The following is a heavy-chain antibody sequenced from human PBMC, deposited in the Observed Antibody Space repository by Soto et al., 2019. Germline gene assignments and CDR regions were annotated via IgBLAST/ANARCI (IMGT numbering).Heavy chain of an antibody. CDR1: GGTFSSYA. CDR3: ASPHGYYYDSSGYYDWFDP. J-gene: IGHJ5*02. CDR2: IIPIFGTA. D-gene: IGHD3-22*01. V-gene: IGHV1-69*13. Sequence: GASVKVSCKASGGTFSSYAISWVRQAPGQGLEWMGGIIPIFGTANYAQKFQGRVTITADESTSTAYMELSSLRSEDTAVYYCASPHGYYYDSSGYYDWFDPWGQGTLVTAPQ.